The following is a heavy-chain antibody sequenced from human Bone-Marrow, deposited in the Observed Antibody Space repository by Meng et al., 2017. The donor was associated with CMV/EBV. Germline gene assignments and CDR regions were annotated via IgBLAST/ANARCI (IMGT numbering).Heavy chain of an antibody. V-gene: IGHV3-30-3*01. J-gene: IGHJ6*02. Sequence: GESLKISCAASGFTFSSYAMHWVRQAPGKGLEWVAVISYDGSNKYYADSVKGRFTISRDNAKNTLYLQMNSLRAEDTAVYYCARDPYCSSTSCYMGGSGWYYYYYGTDVWGQGTTVTVSS. D-gene: IGHD2-2*02. CDR1: GFTFSSYA. CDR2: ISYDGSNK. CDR3: ARDPYCSSTSCYMGGSGWYYYYYGTDV.